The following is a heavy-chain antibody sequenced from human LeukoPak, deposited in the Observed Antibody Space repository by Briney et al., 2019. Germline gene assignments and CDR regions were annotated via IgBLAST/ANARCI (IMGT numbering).Heavy chain of an antibody. J-gene: IGHJ3*02. CDR2: IIPIFGTA. CDR3: AAGDNNDAFDI. D-gene: IGHD3-16*01. V-gene: IGHV1-69*05. CDR1: GGTFSSYA. Sequence: GASVKVSCKASGGTFSSYAISWVRQAPGQGLEWMRRIIPIFGTANYAQKFQGRVTITTDESTSTAYMELSSLRSEDTAVYYCAAGDNNDAFDIWGQGTMVTVSS.